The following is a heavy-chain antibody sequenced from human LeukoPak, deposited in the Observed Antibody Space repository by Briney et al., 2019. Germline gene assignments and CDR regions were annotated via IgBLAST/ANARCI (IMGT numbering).Heavy chain of an antibody. V-gene: IGHV3-48*01. CDR3: ASDKTTIRMMDY. CDR2: ISSGSSSI. Sequence: GGSLRLSCAASGFTFNTHSMNWVRQAPGKGLEWLSYISSGSSSIYYADSVKGRFTISRDNAKNALYLQLNSLRAEDTAVYYCASDKTTIRMMDYWGQGTLVTVSS. J-gene: IGHJ4*02. D-gene: IGHD4-11*01. CDR1: GFTFNTHS.